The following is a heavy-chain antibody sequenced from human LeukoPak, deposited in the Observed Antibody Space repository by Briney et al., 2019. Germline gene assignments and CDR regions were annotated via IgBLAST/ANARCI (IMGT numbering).Heavy chain of an antibody. CDR1: GFTFSSYW. V-gene: IGHV3-7*01. CDR2: IKQDGSEK. J-gene: IGHJ4*02. D-gene: IGHD3-22*01. Sequence: PGGSLRLSCAASGFTFSSYWMSWVRQAPGKGLEWVANIKQDGSEKYYVDSVKGRFTISRDNAKNSLYLQMNSLRAEDTAVYYCARSDLVVITTFDYWGQGTLVTVSS. CDR3: ARSDLVVITTFDY.